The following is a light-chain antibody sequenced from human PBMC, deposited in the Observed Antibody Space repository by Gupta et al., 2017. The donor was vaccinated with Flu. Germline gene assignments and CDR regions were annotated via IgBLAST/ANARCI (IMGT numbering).Light chain of an antibody. Sequence: PSSLSASVGDKVTITCRASQSIANYLSWYQQKPGKAPKLLIYGAFNLQNGVPSRFGGGGSGTDFTLTISSLQREDFATYYCQQSYETPLTFGGGTRVDIK. CDR2: GAF. J-gene: IGKJ4*01. V-gene: IGKV1-39*01. CDR3: QQSYETPLT. CDR1: QSIANY.